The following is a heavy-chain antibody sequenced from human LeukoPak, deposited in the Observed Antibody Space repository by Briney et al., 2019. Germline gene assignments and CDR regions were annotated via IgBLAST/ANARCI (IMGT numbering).Heavy chain of an antibody. Sequence: GGSLRLSCAASGFTVSSNYMSWVRQAPGKGLEWVSVIYSGGSTYYADSVKGRFTISRDNSKNTLYLQMNSLRAEDTAVYYCARDDVPRKAYCGGDCYSRGMDYWGQGTLVTVSS. V-gene: IGHV3-53*01. CDR1: GFTVSSNY. CDR3: ARDDVPRKAYCGGDCYSRGMDY. D-gene: IGHD2-21*02. CDR2: IYSGGST. J-gene: IGHJ4*02.